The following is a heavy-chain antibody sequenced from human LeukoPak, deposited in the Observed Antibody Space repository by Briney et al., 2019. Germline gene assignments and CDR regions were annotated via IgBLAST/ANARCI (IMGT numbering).Heavy chain of an antibody. Sequence: SETLSLTCTVSGGSINSYYWSWIRQPAGKGLEWIGYIYYSGSTNYNPSLKSRVTISVDRSKNQFSLKLSSVTAADTAVYYCARGYGGSYNWFDPWGQGTLVTVSS. J-gene: IGHJ5*02. V-gene: IGHV4-59*01. D-gene: IGHD2-15*01. CDR2: IYYSGST. CDR1: GGSINSYY. CDR3: ARGYGGSYNWFDP.